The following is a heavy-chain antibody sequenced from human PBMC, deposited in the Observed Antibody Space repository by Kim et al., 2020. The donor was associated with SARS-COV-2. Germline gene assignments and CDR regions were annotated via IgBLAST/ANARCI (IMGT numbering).Heavy chain of an antibody. CDR1: GFSFGEHA. CDR3: TRWSTSLFGLGL. D-gene: IGHD1-26*01. V-gene: IGHV3-9*01. Sequence: GGSLRLSCVASGFSFGEHAMHWVRQPPGRGLEYVSGIVWNSGTTFYADSVKGRFTVSRDNAKNSLFLDMSSLTTADTALYYCTRWSTSLFGLGLWGQGTVLTVSS. CDR2: IVWNSGTT. J-gene: IGHJ3*01.